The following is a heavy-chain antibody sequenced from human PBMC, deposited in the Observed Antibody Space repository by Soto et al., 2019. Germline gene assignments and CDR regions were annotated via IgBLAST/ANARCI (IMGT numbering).Heavy chain of an antibody. Sequence: GESLXISXXASXFXXXXXXXXXXXQAPGKXXXWVXXXXXSGVTQAKEDSVKGRLTISSDNSKNKLHLQMNSLRAEDTAVYYCAKDRNGRALELELLLGYMDVWGKGTTVTVSS. CDR3: AKDRNGRALELELLLGYMDV. V-gene: IGHV3-23*01. CDR1: XFXXXXXX. CDR2: XXXSGVTQ. J-gene: IGHJ6*03. D-gene: IGHD1-7*01.